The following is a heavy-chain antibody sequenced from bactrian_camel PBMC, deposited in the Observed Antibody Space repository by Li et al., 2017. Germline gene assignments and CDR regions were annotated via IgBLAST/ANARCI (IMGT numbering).Heavy chain of an antibody. CDR3: ARRLWDADNY. CDR2: IYTGDGVV. J-gene: IGHJ4*01. Sequence: VQLVESGGGLVQPGGSLRLSCTASGYTVSTGYMAWFRQAPGREREAVAAIYTGDGVVDYADSVKGRFTISRDNAKNTAYLQMNSLKPEDTAVYRCARRLWDADNYWGQGTQVTVS. V-gene: IGHV3S40*01. D-gene: IGHD1*01. CDR1: GYTVSTGY.